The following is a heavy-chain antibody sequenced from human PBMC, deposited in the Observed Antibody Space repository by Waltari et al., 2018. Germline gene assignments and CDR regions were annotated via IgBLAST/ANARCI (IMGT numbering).Heavy chain of an antibody. V-gene: IGHV5-51*01. CDR1: GYSFANYW. CDR2: IYPDDSDT. J-gene: IGHJ4*02. D-gene: IGHD3-16*01. Sequence: EVQLVQSGGEVKKPGESLKISCKASGYSFANYWIGWVRQMPGKGLEWMVIIYPDDSDTTYSPSYQGQVTISADKSISTAYLQWSSLKASDTAMYYCAKKMGVGAFDYWGQGTLVTVSS. CDR3: AKKMGVGAFDY.